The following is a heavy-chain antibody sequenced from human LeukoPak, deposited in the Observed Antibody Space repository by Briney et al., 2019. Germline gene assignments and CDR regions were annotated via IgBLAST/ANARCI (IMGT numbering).Heavy chain of an antibody. V-gene: IGHV1-18*01. J-gene: IGHJ3*02. CDR3: ARDPYRSGYRDGAFDI. Sequence: ASVKVFCKASGYTFTSYGISWVRQAPGQGREWMGWLSAYNGDTNYAQKLQGRVTMTTDTSTSTAYMELRSLRSDDTAVYYCARDPYRSGYRDGAFDIWGQGTMVTVSS. CDR2: LSAYNGDT. D-gene: IGHD3-22*01. CDR1: GYTFTSYG.